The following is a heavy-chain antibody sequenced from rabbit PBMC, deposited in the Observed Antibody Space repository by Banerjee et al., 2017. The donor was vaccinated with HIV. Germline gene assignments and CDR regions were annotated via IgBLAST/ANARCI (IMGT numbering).Heavy chain of an antibody. CDR3: ARGDVTYGAGCSL. D-gene: IGHD4-2*01. CDR2: IDTFDVIA. CDR1: GFDLSANYY. J-gene: IGHJ3*01. V-gene: IGHV1S40*01. Sequence: QSLEESGGDLVKPGASLTLTCTASGFDLSANYYMCWVRQAPGKGLEWIACIDTFDVIAYYASWTKGRFTVSKTSSTTVTLQMTSLTAADTATYFCARGDVTYGAGCSLWGQGTLVTV.